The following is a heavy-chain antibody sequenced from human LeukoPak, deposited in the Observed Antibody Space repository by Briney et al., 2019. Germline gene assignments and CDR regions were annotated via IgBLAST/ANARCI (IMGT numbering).Heavy chain of an antibody. V-gene: IGHV3-23*01. CDR1: GFTVSSNY. Sequence: PGGSLRLSCAASGFTVSSNYMSWVRQAPGKGLEWVSVINAGGETAFYADSVKGRFTISRDNVKNTLYLQMNNLSVEDTAVYYCAKGRIGYIPDLWGQGTLVTVSS. J-gene: IGHJ4*02. CDR3: AKGRIGYIPDL. D-gene: IGHD6-13*01. CDR2: INAGGETA.